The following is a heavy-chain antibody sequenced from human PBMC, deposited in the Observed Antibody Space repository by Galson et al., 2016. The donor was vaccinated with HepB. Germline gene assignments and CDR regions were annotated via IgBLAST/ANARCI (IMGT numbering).Heavy chain of an antibody. J-gene: IGHJ4*02. CDR3: AKEYDY. CDR1: GFTFSTYT. Sequence: SLRLSCAASGFTFSTYTMSWVRQAPGKGLEWVSGISDRSTRTNYADSVKGRFTISRDNSKNTLYVQMNSLRVEDTAVYYCAKEYDYWGQGSLVTVSS. V-gene: IGHV3-23*01. CDR2: ISDRSTRT.